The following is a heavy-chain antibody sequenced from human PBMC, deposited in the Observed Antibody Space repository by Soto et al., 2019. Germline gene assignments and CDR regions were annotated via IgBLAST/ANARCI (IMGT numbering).Heavy chain of an antibody. V-gene: IGHV3-30*18. D-gene: IGHD6-19*01. Sequence: QVQLVESGGSLVQPGTSLRLSCAASGYTFSTHGMHWVRQAPGKGLEWVARISHDGSAKHYVDSVKGRFTISRDISKNTVFLQMDSLRAEDTAVYYCAKDWGATGWSKWFDPWGQGTLVTVSS. CDR3: AKDWGATGWSKWFDP. J-gene: IGHJ5*02. CDR2: ISHDGSAK. CDR1: GYTFSTHG.